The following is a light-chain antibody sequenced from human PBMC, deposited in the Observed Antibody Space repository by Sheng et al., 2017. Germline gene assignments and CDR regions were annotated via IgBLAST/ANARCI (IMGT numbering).Light chain of an antibody. CDR2: YVT. CDR1: SCDIGAHDF. J-gene: IGLJ1*01. CDR3: TSYTNSFTYV. V-gene: IGLV2-14*03. Sequence: QSALTQPASVSGSPGQSITISCTGTSCDIGAHDFVSWYQQHPGKAPKLIIYYVTDRPSGVSTRFSGSKSGNTASLTISGVQAEDEADYYCTSYTNSFTYVFGTGTKVTVL.